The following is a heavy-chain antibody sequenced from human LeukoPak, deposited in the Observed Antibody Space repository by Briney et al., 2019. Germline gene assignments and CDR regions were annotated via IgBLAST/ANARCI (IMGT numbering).Heavy chain of an antibody. Sequence: GGSLRLSCAASGFLFSNYWMSWVRQAPGKGLEWVSHISSSGSVTYYGDSVKGRITISRDNAKNSVSLYMNSLRAEDSAVYYCARPGITAFDIWGQGTMVTVSS. D-gene: IGHD3-10*01. J-gene: IGHJ3*02. CDR2: ISSSGSVT. CDR3: ARPGITAFDI. CDR1: GFLFSNYW. V-gene: IGHV3-48*01.